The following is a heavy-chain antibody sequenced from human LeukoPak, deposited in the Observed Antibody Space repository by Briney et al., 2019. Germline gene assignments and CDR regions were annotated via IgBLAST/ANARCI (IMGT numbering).Heavy chain of an antibody. V-gene: IGHV3-21*01. D-gene: IGHD6-13*01. Sequence: GGSRRLSCAASGFTFSSYSMNWVRQAPGKGLEWVSSISSSSSYIYYADSVKGRFTISRDNAKNSLYLQMNSLRAEDTAVYYCARDPQQLEYWYFDLWGRGTLVTVSS. J-gene: IGHJ2*01. CDR1: GFTFSSYS. CDR3: ARDPQQLEYWYFDL. CDR2: ISSSSSYI.